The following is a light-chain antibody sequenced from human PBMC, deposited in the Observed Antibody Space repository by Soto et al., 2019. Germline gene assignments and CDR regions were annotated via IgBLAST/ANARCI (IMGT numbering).Light chain of an antibody. CDR3: SSYADSIVL. J-gene: IGLJ2*01. V-gene: IGLV2-8*01. CDR1: SSDVGGYND. CDR2: EVS. Sequence: QSALTQPPSASGSPGQSVTISCTGTSSDVGGYNDVSWYQQHPGKAPKLMISEVSKRPSGVPDRFSGSKSGNTASLTVAGHQAEDEAHYYCSSYADSIVLFGGGTKLTVL.